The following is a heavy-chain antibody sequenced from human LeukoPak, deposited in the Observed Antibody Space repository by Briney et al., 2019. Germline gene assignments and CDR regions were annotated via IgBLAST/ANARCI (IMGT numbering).Heavy chain of an antibody. V-gene: IGHV1-18*01. CDR2: ISPYNGNT. CDR3: ARDQRGYGDSSGASKWIDP. J-gene: IGHJ5*02. D-gene: IGHD4-17*01. Sequence: GASVTVSCKASGYTFTSYGINWVRQAPGQGLEWMGWISPYNGNTKYAEKIQRRVTITTDTSTSTAYMELRSLSSDDTAVYYCARDQRGYGDSSGASKWIDPWGQGTLVTVSS. CDR1: GYTFTSYG.